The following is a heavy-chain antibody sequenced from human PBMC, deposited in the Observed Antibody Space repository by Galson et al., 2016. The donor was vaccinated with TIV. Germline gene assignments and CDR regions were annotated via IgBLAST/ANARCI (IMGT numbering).Heavy chain of an antibody. CDR2: MNPGDSET. V-gene: IGHV5-51*03. Sequence: QSGAEVKKPGESLIISCKASGYMFSAHWFGWGRQMPGKGPEWIGIMNPGDSETRYSPSFEGKVPISADNSISTAYLQCHSLKASDTAVYYCAKGKEYYEYWGQGTLVTVSS. D-gene: IGHD2/OR15-2a*01. J-gene: IGHJ4*02. CDR1: GYMFSAHW. CDR3: AKGKEYYEY.